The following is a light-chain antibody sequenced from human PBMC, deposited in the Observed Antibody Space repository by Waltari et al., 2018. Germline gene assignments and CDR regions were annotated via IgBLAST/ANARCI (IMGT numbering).Light chain of an antibody. Sequence: QSALTQPASVAGSPGPSITISCTGTSSHVGSYHLVSWYQHHPDKAPKLIIYEGNKRPSGVSNRFSGSKSGNTASLTISGLQAEDEADYYCCSFAAGSILVFGGGTKLTVL. CDR1: SSHVGSYHL. CDR2: EGN. J-gene: IGLJ3*02. V-gene: IGLV2-23*01. CDR3: CSFAAGSILV.